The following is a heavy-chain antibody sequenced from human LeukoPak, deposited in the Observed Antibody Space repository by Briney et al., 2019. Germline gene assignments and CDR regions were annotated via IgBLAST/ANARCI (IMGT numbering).Heavy chain of an antibody. CDR3: ARDNSVGDEAWWFNP. V-gene: IGHV1-69*06. J-gene: IGHJ5*02. CDR2: IIPLFGTA. Sequence: ASVSVSSRASVGPFTIYAICWVPHAPGQGREWMGGIIPLFGTANYAQKLRGRVTITADKSTSTDYFELSTLISADTPVYYCARDNSVGDEAWWFNPWGQGTLVTVSS. D-gene: IGHD1-26*01. CDR1: VGPFTIYA.